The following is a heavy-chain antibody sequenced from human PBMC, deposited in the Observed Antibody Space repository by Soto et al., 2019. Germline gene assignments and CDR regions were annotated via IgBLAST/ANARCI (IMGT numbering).Heavy chain of an antibody. CDR2: ISSSSSYI. J-gene: IGHJ4*02. D-gene: IGHD5-12*01. Sequence: GGSMRLSCAACGFSLSSYSMNWVRQGPGQGREWVSSISSSSSYIYYADSVKGRFTISRDNAKNSLYLQMNSLKAEDTAVYHCARDPSIVATTIGSSFEYSGQGALVSV. CDR1: GFSLSSYS. V-gene: IGHV3-21*01. CDR3: ARDPSIVATTIGSSFEY.